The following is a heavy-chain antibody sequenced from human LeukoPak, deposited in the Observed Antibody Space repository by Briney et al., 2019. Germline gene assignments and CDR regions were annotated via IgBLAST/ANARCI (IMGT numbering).Heavy chain of an antibody. CDR1: GFSLKSAW. CDR2: IKTKTDGGTI. CDR3: TTGLIVVAGTIVAY. V-gene: IGHV3-15*01. J-gene: IGHJ4*02. D-gene: IGHD6-19*01. Sequence: GGSLRLSCAASGFSLKSAWMNWVRQAPGKGLEWVGRIKTKTDGGTIDFAAPVKGRFTISRDDSNNTLYLQMNSLKTEDTAVYYCTTGLIVVAGTIVAYWGQGTLVTVSS.